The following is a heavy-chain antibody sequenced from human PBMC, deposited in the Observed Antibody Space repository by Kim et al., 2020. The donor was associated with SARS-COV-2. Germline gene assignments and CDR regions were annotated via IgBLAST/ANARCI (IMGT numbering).Heavy chain of an antibody. CDR3: ARGLTGGPYFDY. Sequence: SETLSLTCAVSGGSISSGGYSWSWIRQPPGKGLEWIGYIYHSGSTYYNPSLKSRVTISVDRSKNQFSLKLSSVTAADTAVYYCARGLTGGPYFDYWGQGTLVTVSS. D-gene: IGHD7-27*01. CDR2: IYHSGST. V-gene: IGHV4-30-2*01. CDR1: GGSISSGGYS. J-gene: IGHJ4*02.